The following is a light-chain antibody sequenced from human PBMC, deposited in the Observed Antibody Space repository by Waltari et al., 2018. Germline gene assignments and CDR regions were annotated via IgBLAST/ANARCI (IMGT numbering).Light chain of an antibody. J-gene: IGKJ1*01. CDR1: QGIVSW. CDR2: AAS. CDR3: QQASSFPWT. Sequence: DIQMAQSPSSVSASVGDTVTITCRASQGIVSWVDWYQQKPGKAPRLLIYAASNLQSGVPSRFSGSGFGTDFTFTISSLQPEDFATYYCQQASSFPWTFGQGTKVEVK. V-gene: IGKV1-12*02.